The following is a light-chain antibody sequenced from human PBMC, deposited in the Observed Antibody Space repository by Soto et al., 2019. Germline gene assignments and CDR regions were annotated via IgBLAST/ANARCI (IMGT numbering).Light chain of an antibody. CDR1: QSVSNNY. Sequence: ESLLTQSPGTLSLFRGEIATLSCRASQSVSNNYLAWYQQPPGPAPRLLIYSASNRATGPPDRFSGSGSGTDFTITISRLQPEDSALYYRQHGSCSGTFGQGTKVDI. CDR2: SAS. CDR3: QHGSCSGT. J-gene: IGKJ1*01. V-gene: IGKV3-20*01.